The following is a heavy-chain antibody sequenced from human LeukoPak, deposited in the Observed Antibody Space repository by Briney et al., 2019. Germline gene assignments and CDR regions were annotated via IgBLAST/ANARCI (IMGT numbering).Heavy chain of an antibody. Sequence: PSETLSLTCAVSGGSISSSNWWSWVRQPPGKGLEWIGEIYHSGSTNYNPSLKSRVTISVDKSKNQFSLKLSSVTAADTAVYYCARVGGVVPAATHYYYYMDVWGKGTTVTVSS. D-gene: IGHD2-2*01. CDR2: IYHSGST. CDR3: ARVGGVVPAATHYYYYMDV. J-gene: IGHJ6*03. CDR1: GGSISSSNW. V-gene: IGHV4-4*02.